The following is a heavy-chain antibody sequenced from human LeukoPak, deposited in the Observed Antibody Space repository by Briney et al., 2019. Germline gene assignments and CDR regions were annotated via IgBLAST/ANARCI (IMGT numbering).Heavy chain of an antibody. J-gene: IGHJ4*02. Sequence: PGGSLRLSCAASGFTLSSYAMSWVRQAPGKGLEWVSATSSSDAGTYYAESVRGRFTISRDNSKNTLFLQMNSLRAEDAAVYYCAKDRGVVGATMGSYFDYWGQGTLVTVSS. V-gene: IGHV3-23*01. CDR3: AKDRGVVGATMGSYFDY. CDR1: GFTLSSYA. CDR2: TSSSDAGT. D-gene: IGHD1-26*01.